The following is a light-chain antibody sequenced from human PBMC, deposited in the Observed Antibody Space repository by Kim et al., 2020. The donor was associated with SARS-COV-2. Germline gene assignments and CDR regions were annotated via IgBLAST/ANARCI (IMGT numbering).Light chain of an antibody. Sequence: PGQTARITCGGNHIGGHSVHWYQQKPGQAPVLVIYYDSDRPSGIPERFSGSKAATTATLTISRVEAGDEADYYCQVWDTDTDDYVFGTGTKVTVL. CDR1: HIGGHS. V-gene: IGLV3-21*01. J-gene: IGLJ1*01. CDR3: QVWDTDTDDYV. CDR2: YDS.